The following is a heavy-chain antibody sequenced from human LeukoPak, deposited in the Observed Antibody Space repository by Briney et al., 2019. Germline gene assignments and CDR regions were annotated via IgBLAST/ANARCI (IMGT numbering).Heavy chain of an antibody. J-gene: IGHJ4*02. Sequence: PSETLSLTCTVSGGSISSSSHYWGWIRQPPGKGLEWIGTIYYSGSTYYNPSLKSRVTISVDTSKNQFSLKLSSVTAADTAVYYCARHGGSSYGSYYFDFWGQGTLVTVSS. CDR1: GGSISSSSHY. D-gene: IGHD5-18*01. V-gene: IGHV4-39*01. CDR2: IYYSGST. CDR3: ARHGGSSYGSYYFDF.